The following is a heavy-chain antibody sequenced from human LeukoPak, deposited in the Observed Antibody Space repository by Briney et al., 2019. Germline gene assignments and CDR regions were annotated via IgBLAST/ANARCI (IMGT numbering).Heavy chain of an antibody. D-gene: IGHD4-17*01. CDR3: ASRASNPTAPLG. V-gene: IGHV3-30*03. CDR1: AFTFSSYG. Sequence: GTSLRLSCAASAFTFSSYGMHWVRQAPGKGLEWVALISYDGSNKYYADSVKGRFTISRDNAKNSLYLQMNSLRAEDTAVYYCASRASNPTAPLGWGQGTLVTVSS. CDR2: ISYDGSNK. J-gene: IGHJ4*02.